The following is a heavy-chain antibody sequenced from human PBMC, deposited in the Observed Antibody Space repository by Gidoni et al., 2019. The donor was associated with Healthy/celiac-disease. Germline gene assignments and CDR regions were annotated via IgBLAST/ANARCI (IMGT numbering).Heavy chain of an antibody. CDR2: IRSNACGGTA. J-gene: IGHJ4*02. CDR3: ARDIY. CDR1: GFTFGDYA. Sequence: EVQLVESGGGLVKPGRSLRLSCTASGFTFGDYAMSWFRQAPGKGLEWVGFIRSNACGGTADYAASVKGRFTISRDDSKSIVYLQMNSLKTEDTAIYYCARDIYWGQGTLVTVSS. V-gene: IGHV3-49*05.